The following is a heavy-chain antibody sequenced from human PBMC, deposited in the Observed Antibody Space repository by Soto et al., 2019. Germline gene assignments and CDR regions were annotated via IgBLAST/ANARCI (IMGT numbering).Heavy chain of an antibody. J-gene: IGHJ4*02. V-gene: IGHV1-2*02. CDR3: ARDSPSLAYCGVDCYSIDY. CDR1: GYTFTDHY. Sequence: QEQLVQSGAEVKKPGASVKVSCKASGYTFTDHYIHWVRQAPGQGLEWMGWINSNSGGTNSAQKFQGRVTMTRDTSISTAYMDLTRLRSDDTAMYYCARDSPSLAYCGVDCYSIDYWGQGTLVTVSS. D-gene: IGHD2-21*02. CDR2: INSNSGGT.